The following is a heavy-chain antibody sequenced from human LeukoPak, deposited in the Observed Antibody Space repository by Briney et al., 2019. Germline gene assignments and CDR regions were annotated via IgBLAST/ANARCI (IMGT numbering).Heavy chain of an antibody. D-gene: IGHD1-14*01. Sequence: PSETLSLTCTVSGGSISSYYWSWIRQPPGKGLEWIGHIYYSGSTNYNPSLKSRVTISVDTSKNQFSLKLSSVTAADTAVYYCARATGYYYYGMDVWGQGTTVTVSS. V-gene: IGHV4-59*01. CDR2: IYYSGST. J-gene: IGHJ6*02. CDR3: ARATGYYYYGMDV. CDR1: GGSISSYY.